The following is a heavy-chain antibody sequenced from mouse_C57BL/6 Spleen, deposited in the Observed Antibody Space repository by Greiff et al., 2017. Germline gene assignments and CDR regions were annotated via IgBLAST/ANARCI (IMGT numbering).Heavy chain of an antibody. V-gene: IGHV1-61*01. CDR3: ARSAQLRLRDY. J-gene: IGHJ2*01. CDR1: GYTFTSYW. D-gene: IGHD3-2*02. CDR2: IYPSDSET. Sequence: QVQLQQPGAELVRPGSSVKLSCKASGYTFTSYWMDWVKQRPGQGLEWIGNIYPSDSETHYNQKFKDKATLTVDKSSSTAYMQLSSLTSEDSAVYYCARSAQLRLRDYWGQGTTLTVSS.